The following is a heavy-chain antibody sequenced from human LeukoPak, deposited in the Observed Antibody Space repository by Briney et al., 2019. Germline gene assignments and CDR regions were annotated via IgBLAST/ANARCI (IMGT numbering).Heavy chain of an antibody. CDR3: ARDNGHKSVDY. D-gene: IGHD2-21*01. CDR1: GYTFTSYG. CDR2: ISAYNGNT. V-gene: IGHV1-18*01. Sequence: GASVKVICKASGYTFTSYGISWVRQAPGQGLEWMGWISAYNGNTNYLQKFQGRVTMTTDTSTSTLHLEVRSLRSDDTAVYYCARDNGHKSVDYWGQGTLVTVSS. J-gene: IGHJ4*02.